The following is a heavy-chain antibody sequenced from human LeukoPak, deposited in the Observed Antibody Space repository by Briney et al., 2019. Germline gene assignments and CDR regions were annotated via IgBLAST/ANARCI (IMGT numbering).Heavy chain of an antibody. CDR3: ARGKTYYDILTGWDY. CDR1: GDSISIYY. Sequence: PSETLSLTCTVSGDSISIYYWSWIRQPPGKGLEWIGLIYYDDYSNYNPSLKSRVTMSVDTSKNQFSLNLSSVTAADTAVYFCARGKTYYDILTGWDYWGQGTLVTVSS. CDR2: IYYDDYS. V-gene: IGHV4-59*01. J-gene: IGHJ4*02. D-gene: IGHD3-9*01.